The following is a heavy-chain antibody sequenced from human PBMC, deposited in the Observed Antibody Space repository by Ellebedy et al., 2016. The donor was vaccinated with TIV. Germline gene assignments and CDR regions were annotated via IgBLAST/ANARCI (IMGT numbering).Heavy chain of an antibody. J-gene: IGHJ4*02. V-gene: IGHV3-7*02. D-gene: IGHD1-14*01. CDR1: GFTFSRNW. Sequence: GESLKISCAASGFTFSRNWMSWVRQAPGKGLEWVANINQDGSAKYYPGSVKGRFTISRENAKNSLYLQMNSLRAGDTAVYYCARATEGLDYWGQGTLVTVSS. CDR2: INQDGSAK. CDR3: ARATEGLDY.